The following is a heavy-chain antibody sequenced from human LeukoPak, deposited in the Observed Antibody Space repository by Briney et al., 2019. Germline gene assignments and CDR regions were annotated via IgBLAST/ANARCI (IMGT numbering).Heavy chain of an antibody. J-gene: IGHJ4*02. D-gene: IGHD3-22*01. CDR2: IYYSGST. V-gene: IGHV4-30-4*08. Sequence: SQTLSLTCTVSGGSISSGDYYWSWIRQPPGKGLEWIGYIYYSGSTYYNPSLKSRVTISVDTSKNQFSLKLSSVTAADTAVYYCAREVTYYYDSSGSMIDYWGQGTLVTVSS. CDR3: AREVTYYYDSSGSMIDY. CDR1: GGSISSGDYY.